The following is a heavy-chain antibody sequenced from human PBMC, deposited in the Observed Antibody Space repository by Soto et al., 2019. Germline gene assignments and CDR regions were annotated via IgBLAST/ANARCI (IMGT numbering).Heavy chain of an antibody. CDR3: ARAERRIAATSEYYYYGMDV. CDR2: ISAYNGNT. D-gene: IGHD6-13*01. CDR1: GYTFTSYG. Sequence: ASVKVSCKASGYTFTSYGISWVRQAPGQGLEWMGRISAYNGNTNYAQKLQGRVTMTTDTSTSTAYMELRSLRSDDTAVYYCARAERRIAATSEYYYYGMDVWGQGTTVTVSS. V-gene: IGHV1-18*01. J-gene: IGHJ6*02.